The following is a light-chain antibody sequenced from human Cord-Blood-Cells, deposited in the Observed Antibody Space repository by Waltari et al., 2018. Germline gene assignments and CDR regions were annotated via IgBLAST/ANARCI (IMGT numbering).Light chain of an antibody. CDR2: AAS. CDR3: QQLNSYPYS. Sequence: DIQVNQSPSFLSASVGDRVTITCRASHGISSYLAWYEQKTGKTPKLLIYAASTLQSWVPSRFSGSGSGTEFTLTISSLQPEDFATYYCQQLNSYPYSFGQGTKLEIK. CDR1: HGISSY. J-gene: IGKJ2*03. V-gene: IGKV1-9*01.